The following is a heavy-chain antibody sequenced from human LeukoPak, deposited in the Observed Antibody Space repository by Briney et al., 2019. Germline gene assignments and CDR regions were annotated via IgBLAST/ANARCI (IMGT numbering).Heavy chain of an antibody. D-gene: IGHD5-18*01. V-gene: IGHV4-39*01. J-gene: IGHJ4*02. Sequence: SETLSLTCTVSGGSISSSSYYWGWIRQPPGKGLEWIGSIYYSGSTHYNPSLKSRVTISVDTSKNQFSLKLSSVTAADTAVYYCARLSGYSYGFVDYWGQGILVSVSS. CDR3: ARLSGYSYGFVDY. CDR1: GGSISSSSYY. CDR2: IYYSGST.